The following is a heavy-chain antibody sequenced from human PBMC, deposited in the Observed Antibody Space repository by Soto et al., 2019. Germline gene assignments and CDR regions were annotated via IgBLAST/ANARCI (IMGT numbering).Heavy chain of an antibody. V-gene: IGHV1-2*02. CDR2: INPKFGDT. Sequence: QVRLVQSGAEVKEPGDSVRVSCEASGYTFTAYHIHWVRQAPGQGLEWMGWINPKFGDTGYAQDFQGRVSMTSDMSISTVYMELSRLTSDDTAIYYGASKIDYYYGRGSGNGHGVWGQGTTVTVFS. CDR3: ASKIDYYYGRGSGNGHGV. CDR1: GYTFTAYH. D-gene: IGHD3-10*02. J-gene: IGHJ6*02.